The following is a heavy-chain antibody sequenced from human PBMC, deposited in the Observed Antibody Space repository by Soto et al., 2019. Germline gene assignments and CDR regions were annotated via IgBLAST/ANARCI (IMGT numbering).Heavy chain of an antibody. Sequence: GGSLRLSFAASGFTFSDYYMSWIRQAPGKGLEWVSYISSSGSTIYYADSVKGRFTISRDNAKNSLYLQMNSLRAEDTAVYYCARDVERLCYSDVWGKGTTVTVSS. CDR2: ISSSGSTI. CDR1: GFTFSDYY. J-gene: IGHJ6*04. D-gene: IGHD2-15*01. CDR3: ARDVERLCYSDV. V-gene: IGHV3-11*01.